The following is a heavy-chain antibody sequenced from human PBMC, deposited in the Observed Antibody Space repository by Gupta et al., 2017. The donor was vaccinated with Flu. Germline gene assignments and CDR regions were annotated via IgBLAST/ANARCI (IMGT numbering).Heavy chain of an antibody. J-gene: IGHJ3*02. D-gene: IGHD3-10*02. CDR2: TRGKAYSHTT. CDR3: GRVMAKIGNVLDI. CDR1: GITFSDHY. Sequence: EVQLVESGGGLVQPGGSLSLSCAVSGITFSDHYIDWVRQAPGKGLEWVGRTRGKAYSHTTEYAASVQGRFTILRDESKNSVYLQMNSLKTEDTAMYYCGRVMAKIGNVLDIWGQGTVVTVSS. V-gene: IGHV3-72*01.